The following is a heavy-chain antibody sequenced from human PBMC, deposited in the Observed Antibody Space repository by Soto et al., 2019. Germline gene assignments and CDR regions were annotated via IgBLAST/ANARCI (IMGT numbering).Heavy chain of an antibody. CDR3: AASCVGCGGFNYYGMDV. V-gene: IGHV4-31*03. J-gene: IGHJ6*02. Sequence: SATLSLTCSVSGASISSRGYYWNWIRQHPGKGLEWIGYIYYSGTTYYNPSLKSRVTISVDTSKNQFSLKLSSVTAADTAVYYCAASCVGCGGFNYYGMDVWGQGTTVT. D-gene: IGHD2-21*01. CDR1: GASISSRGYY. CDR2: IYYSGTT.